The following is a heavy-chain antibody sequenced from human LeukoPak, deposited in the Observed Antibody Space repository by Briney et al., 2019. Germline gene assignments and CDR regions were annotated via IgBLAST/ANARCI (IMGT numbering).Heavy chain of an antibody. Sequence: ASVKVSCKASGYTFTSYGISWVRQAPGQGLEWMGWISAYNGNTNYAQKLQGRVTMTTDTSSSTAYMELRSLRSDDTAVYYCARDETPRITIFGVVTDYYYYGMDVWGQGTTVTVSS. D-gene: IGHD3-3*01. V-gene: IGHV1-18*01. CDR2: ISAYNGNT. J-gene: IGHJ6*02. CDR1: GYTFTSYG. CDR3: ARDETPRITIFGVVTDYYYYGMDV.